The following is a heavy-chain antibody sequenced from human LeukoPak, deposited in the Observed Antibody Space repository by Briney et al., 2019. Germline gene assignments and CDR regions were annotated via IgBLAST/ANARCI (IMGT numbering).Heavy chain of an antibody. CDR2: ISGSGDST. V-gene: IGHV3-23*01. D-gene: IGHD3-10*01. J-gene: IGHJ4*02. Sequence: PGGSLRLSCAASGFPFNSFWMHWVRQAPGKGLVWVSAISGSGDSTYYADSVKGRFTISRDNSRNTLYLQMNSLRAEDTAVYYCAKESRITMVRGVVDYWGQGTLVTVSS. CDR3: AKESRITMVRGVVDY. CDR1: GFPFNSFW.